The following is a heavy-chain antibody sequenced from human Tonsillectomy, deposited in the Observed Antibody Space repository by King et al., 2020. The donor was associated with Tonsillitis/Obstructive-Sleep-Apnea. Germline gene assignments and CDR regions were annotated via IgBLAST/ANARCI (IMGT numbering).Heavy chain of an antibody. CDR1: GFTFSNYA. CDR3: AREGIYDSSGYADAFDI. V-gene: IGHV3-30*04. J-gene: IGHJ3*02. CDR2: ISYDASNR. Sequence: VQLVESGGGVVQPGRSLRLSCAASGFTFSNYAIHWVRQAPGKGLEWMAVISYDASNRYYAESVKGRFTISRDNSKNTLELQMNSLRAEDTAMYYCAREGIYDSSGYADAFDIWGQGTMVTVSS. D-gene: IGHD3-22*01.